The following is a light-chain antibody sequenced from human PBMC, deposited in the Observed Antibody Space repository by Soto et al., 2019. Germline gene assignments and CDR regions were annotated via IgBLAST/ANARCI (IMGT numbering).Light chain of an antibody. CDR3: SSYTSSSTLVV. CDR1: SSDVGGYNY. Sequence: QSALTQPASVSGSPGQSITISCTGTSSDVGGYNYVSWYQQHPGKAPKLMIYDVSNRPSGVYNRFSGSKSGNTASLTISGLQAEDEADYYSSSYTSSSTLVVFGGGTKLTVL. J-gene: IGLJ2*01. CDR2: DVS. V-gene: IGLV2-14*01.